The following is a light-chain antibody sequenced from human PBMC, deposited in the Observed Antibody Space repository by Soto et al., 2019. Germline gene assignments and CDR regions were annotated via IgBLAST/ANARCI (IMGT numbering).Light chain of an antibody. J-gene: IGKJ1*01. Sequence: EIVSTQSPGTLSLSPGERATLSCRASQSVSNNYLAWYQQKPGQAPRLLIYGASSRATGIPDGLSGSGSGTGITLAISRLEPEDFAVYYCQQYGSSPRTFGQGTKVDIK. CDR3: QQYGSSPRT. CDR1: QSVSNNY. V-gene: IGKV3-20*01. CDR2: GAS.